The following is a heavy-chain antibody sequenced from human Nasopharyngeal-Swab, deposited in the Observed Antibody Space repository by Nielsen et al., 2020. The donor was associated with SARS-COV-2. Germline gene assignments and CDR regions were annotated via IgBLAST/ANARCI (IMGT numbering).Heavy chain of an antibody. CDR2: IIPILGIA. J-gene: IGHJ4*02. CDR1: GGTFSSYA. CDR3: ARDGAAGTGY. V-gene: IGHV1-69*04. Sequence: QVSCKASGGTFSSYAISWVRQAPGQGLEWMGRIIPILGIANYAQKFQGRVTITADKSTSTAYMELSSLRSEDTAVYYCARDGAAGTGYWGQGTLVTVSS. D-gene: IGHD6-13*01.